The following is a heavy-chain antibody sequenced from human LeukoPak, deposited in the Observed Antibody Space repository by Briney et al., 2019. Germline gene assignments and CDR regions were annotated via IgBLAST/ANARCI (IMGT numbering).Heavy chain of an antibody. Sequence: GASVKVSCKASGGTFSSYAISWVRQAPGQGLEWMGRIIPIFGTANYAQTFQGRVTITTDESTSTAYMELSSLSSQATAVYSCARGRGHYDYVWGSYRPSYYYYYYMDVWGKGTTVTVSS. J-gene: IGHJ6*03. V-gene: IGHV1-69*05. CDR2: IIPIFGTA. CDR1: GGTFSSYA. CDR3: ARGRGHYDYVWGSYRPSYYYYYYMDV. D-gene: IGHD3-16*02.